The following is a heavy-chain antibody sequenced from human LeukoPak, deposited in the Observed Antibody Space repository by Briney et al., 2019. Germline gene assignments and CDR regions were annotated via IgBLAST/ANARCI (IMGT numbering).Heavy chain of an antibody. D-gene: IGHD1-20*01. J-gene: IGHJ4*02. CDR1: GGSVSDYY. Sequence: SETLSLTCTVPGGSVSDYYWSWIRQSPGKGLEWIGYIYYTGSTSYNPSLRSRVTMSADTSKNQFSLKLSSVTAADTAVYYCARRSQITGNDYWGQGTLVTVSS. CDR2: IYYTGST. CDR3: ARRSQITGNDY. V-gene: IGHV4-59*02.